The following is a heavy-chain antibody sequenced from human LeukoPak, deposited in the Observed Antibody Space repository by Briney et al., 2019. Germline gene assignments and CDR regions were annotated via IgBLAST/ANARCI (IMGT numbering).Heavy chain of an antibody. CDR3: AREMDYYDTGGYYLQWFDP. CDR1: GGSFSGYY. J-gene: IGHJ5*02. D-gene: IGHD3-22*01. V-gene: IGHV4-34*09. CDR2: INHSGST. Sequence: PSETLSLTCAVYGGSFSGYYWSWIRQPPGKGLEWIGEINHSGSTSYNPSLKSRVSISFDTSKNQFFLKLNSVTAADTAVYYCAREMDYYDTGGYYLQWFDPWGQGTLVTVSS.